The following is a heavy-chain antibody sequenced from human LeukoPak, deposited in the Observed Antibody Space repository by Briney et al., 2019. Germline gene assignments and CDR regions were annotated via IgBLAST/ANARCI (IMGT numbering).Heavy chain of an antibody. V-gene: IGHV3-33*01. Sequence: GGSLRLSCAASGFTFSSYGMYWVRQAPGKGLEWVAVIWYDGSNKYYADSVKGRFTISRDNSKNTLYLQMNSLRAEDTAVYYCARGGDTAMDTFDYWGQGTLVTVSS. CDR1: GFTFSSYG. J-gene: IGHJ4*02. CDR3: ARGGDTAMDTFDY. CDR2: IWYDGSNK. D-gene: IGHD5-18*01.